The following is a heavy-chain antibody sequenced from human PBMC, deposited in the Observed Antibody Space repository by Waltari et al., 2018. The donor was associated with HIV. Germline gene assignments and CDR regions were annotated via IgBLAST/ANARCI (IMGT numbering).Heavy chain of an antibody. D-gene: IGHD3-22*01. CDR1: GFTFSNYA. CDR2: MSGSGGST. CDR3: AKEGIIVITDAFDI. J-gene: IGHJ3*02. Sequence: EVQLLESGGGLVQPGGSLRLSCAASGFTFSNYAMSWVRQAPGKGLEGVSSMSGSGGSTYYADSVKGRFTVSRDNSKDTLFLQMNSLRAEDTALYYCAKEGIIVITDAFDIWGQGTMVIVSS. V-gene: IGHV3-23*01.